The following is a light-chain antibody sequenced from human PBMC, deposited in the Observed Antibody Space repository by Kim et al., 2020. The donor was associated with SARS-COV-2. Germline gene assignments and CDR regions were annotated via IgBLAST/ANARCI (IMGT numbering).Light chain of an antibody. Sequence: SYELTQPPSVSVAPGKTARITCGGNNVGSKSVHWYQQKPGQAPVVVISNDSDRPSGIPERFSGSNSGNTATLTISRVEAGDEADYYCQVWDSSSDHVVFGGGTQLTVL. CDR1: NVGSKS. V-gene: IGLV3-21*04. CDR3: QVWDSSSDHVV. CDR2: NDS. J-gene: IGLJ2*01.